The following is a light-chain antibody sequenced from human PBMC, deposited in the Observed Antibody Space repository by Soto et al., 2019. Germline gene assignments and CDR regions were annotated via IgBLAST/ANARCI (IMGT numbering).Light chain of an antibody. V-gene: IGKV1-39*01. J-gene: IGKJ4*01. CDR2: AAS. CDR1: QTISSY. Sequence: DIQMTPSPSSLSASLEDRVTITCRASQTISSYLNWYQQKPGKAPKLLIYAASSLQSGVPSRFSGSGSGTDFTLTISSLQPEEFATYYCQQSYSTPLTVGRGTKVDIK. CDR3: QQSYSTPLT.